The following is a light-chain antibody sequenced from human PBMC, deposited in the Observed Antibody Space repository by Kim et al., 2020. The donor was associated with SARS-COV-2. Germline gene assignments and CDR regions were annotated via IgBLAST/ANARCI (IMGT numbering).Light chain of an antibody. CDR3: QQTNTFPYT. V-gene: IGKV1D-12*01. Sequence: DIQMTQSPSSVSASAGDRVTIICRASQGVGSWLSWYQQKPGKAPQLLIYSASRLQSGVPLRFSGSGSGTDFILTISSLQPEDFATYYCQQTNTFPYTFGQGTKLEI. CDR1: QGVGSW. CDR2: SAS. J-gene: IGKJ2*01.